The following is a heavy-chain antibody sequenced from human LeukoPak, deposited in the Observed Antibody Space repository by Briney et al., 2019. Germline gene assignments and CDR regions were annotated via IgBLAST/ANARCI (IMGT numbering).Heavy chain of an antibody. CDR1: GGSFSGYY. J-gene: IGHJ4*02. D-gene: IGHD5-24*01. CDR3: AREEVEMATMGDFDY. CDR2: INHSGST. V-gene: IGHV4-34*01. Sequence: SETLSLTCAVYGGSFSGYYWSWIRQPPGKGLEWIGEINHSGSTNHNPSLKSRVTISVDTSKNQFSLKLSSVTAADTAVYYCAREEVEMATMGDFDYWGQGTLVTVSS.